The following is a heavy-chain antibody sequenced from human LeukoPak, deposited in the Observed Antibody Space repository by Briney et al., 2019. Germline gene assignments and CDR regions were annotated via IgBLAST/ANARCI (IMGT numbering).Heavy chain of an antibody. CDR1: GVSISSYY. V-gene: IGHV4-59*08. D-gene: IGHD5-18*01. J-gene: IGHJ5*02. CDR2: IYYSGST. Sequence: SETLSLTCTVSGVSISSYYWSWIRQPPGKGLEWIGYIYYSGSTNYNPSLKSRVTISVDTSKNQFSLKLSSVTAADTAVYYCARHYSYGHGWFDPWGQGTLVTVSS. CDR3: ARHYSYGHGWFDP.